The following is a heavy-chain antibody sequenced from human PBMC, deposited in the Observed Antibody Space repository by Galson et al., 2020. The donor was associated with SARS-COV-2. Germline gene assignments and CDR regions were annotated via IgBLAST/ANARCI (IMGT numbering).Heavy chain of an antibody. D-gene: IGHD2-2*01. V-gene: IGHV3-30*18. J-gene: IGHJ6*02. Sequence: GGSLRLSCAASGFLFSSYAMHWVRQAPGKGLEWVSFVSYDGTKRYHADSVKGRFTIPRDNSKDTLYLQMNSLSAEDTAVYYCAKDFVPAANIYYHYGMDVWGQGTTVTVSS. CDR3: AKDFVPAANIYYHYGMDV. CDR2: VSYDGTKR. CDR1: GFLFSSYA.